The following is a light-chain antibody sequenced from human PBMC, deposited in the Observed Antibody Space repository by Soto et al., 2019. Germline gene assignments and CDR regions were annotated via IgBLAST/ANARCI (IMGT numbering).Light chain of an antibody. CDR3: QQYDDWLRLT. Sequence: EVVMTQFPATLSVSPGERATLSCRASQSVNIYLAWYQQKPGQAPRLLIFGATYRATGIPARFSGSGSGTEFNLTISSLQSEDFGVYFCQQYDDWLRLTFGGGTKEEIK. V-gene: IGKV3D-15*01. CDR1: QSVNIY. J-gene: IGKJ4*01. CDR2: GAT.